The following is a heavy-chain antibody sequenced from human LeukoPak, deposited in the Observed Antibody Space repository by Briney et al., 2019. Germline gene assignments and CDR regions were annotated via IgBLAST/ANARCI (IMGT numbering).Heavy chain of an antibody. J-gene: IGHJ5*02. CDR2: INHSGST. Sequence: SETLSLTCAVYGGSFSGYYWSWIRQPPGKGLEWIGEINHSGSTNYNPSLKSRVTISVGTSKSQFSLKLSSVTAADTAVYYCARGPKRQRYYYDSSGSAVRFDPWGQGTLVTVSS. CDR1: GGSFSGYY. D-gene: IGHD3-22*01. CDR3: ARGPKRQRYYYDSSGSAVRFDP. V-gene: IGHV4-34*01.